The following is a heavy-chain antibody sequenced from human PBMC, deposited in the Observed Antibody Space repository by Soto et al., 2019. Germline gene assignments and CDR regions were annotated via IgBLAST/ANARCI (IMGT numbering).Heavy chain of an antibody. CDR2: FSLSGTT. CDR1: GASITGSSY. J-gene: IGHJ4*02. CDR3: XRGMTPLGAPAWYYFDS. D-gene: IGHD2-15*01. Sequence: SETLSLTCTVSGASITGSSYWSWIRQPAGKGLEWIGRFSLSGTTNYNPSLRGRVTMSADVSKNQFSLRLTSVTAADTALYYCXRGMTPLGAPAWYYFDSWGQGTLVTVSS. V-gene: IGHV4-4*07.